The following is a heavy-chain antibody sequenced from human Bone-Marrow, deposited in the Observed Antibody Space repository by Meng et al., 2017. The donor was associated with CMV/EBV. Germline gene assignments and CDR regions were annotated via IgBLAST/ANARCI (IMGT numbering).Heavy chain of an antibody. J-gene: IGHJ4*02. CDR2: INPNSGGT. Sequence: QVQVVQSGAGVKKPGASVKVSCKASGYPFTGYYMHWVRHAPGQGLEWMGWINPNSGGTNYAQKFQGRVTMTRDTSISTAYMELSRLRSDDTAVYYCARVGITMIAGDYWGQGTLVTVSS. V-gene: IGHV1-2*02. CDR1: GYPFTGYY. CDR3: ARVGITMIAGDY. D-gene: IGHD3-22*01.